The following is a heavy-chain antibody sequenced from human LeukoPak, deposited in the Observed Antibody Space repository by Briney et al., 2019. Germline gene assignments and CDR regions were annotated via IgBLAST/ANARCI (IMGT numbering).Heavy chain of an antibody. CDR3: TLNTPDCGGDCYYAFDI. D-gene: IGHD2-21*02. Sequence: PGGSLRLSCAASGFTLSTYAMSWVRQTPGKGLEWVAATSSSDAGTYHADSVRGRFTISRDNSKNTLYLQMNSLRAEDAAVYYCTLNTPDCGGDCYYAFDIWGQGTMVTVSS. CDR2: TSSSDAGT. V-gene: IGHV3-23*01. CDR1: GFTLSTYA. J-gene: IGHJ3*02.